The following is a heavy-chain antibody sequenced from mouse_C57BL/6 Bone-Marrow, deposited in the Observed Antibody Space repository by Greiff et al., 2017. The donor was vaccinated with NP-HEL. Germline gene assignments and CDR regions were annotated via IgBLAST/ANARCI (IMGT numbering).Heavy chain of an antibody. CDR1: GFSLTSYG. V-gene: IGHV2-2*01. CDR3: ARKLGQLRPHYYAMDY. Sequence: VQLQQSGPGLVQPSQSLSITCTVSGFSLTSYGVHWVRQSPGKGLEWLGVIWSGGSTDYNAAFISRLSISKDNSKSQVFFKMNSLQADDTAIYYCARKLGQLRPHYYAMDYWGQGTSVTVSS. CDR2: IWSGGST. J-gene: IGHJ4*01. D-gene: IGHD3-2*02.